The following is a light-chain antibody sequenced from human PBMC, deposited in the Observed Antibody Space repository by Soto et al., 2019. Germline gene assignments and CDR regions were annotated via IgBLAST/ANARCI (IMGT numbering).Light chain of an antibody. V-gene: IGLV2-8*01. CDR1: SSDVGGYNF. CDR3: SSYAGTNNRYV. CDR2: EVN. J-gene: IGLJ1*01. Sequence: SALTQPPSASGSPGQSVTISCTGTSSDVGGYNFVSWYQQHPGKAPKLIIYEVNKRPSGVPDRFSASKSGNTASLTVSGLQAEDEADYYCSSYAGTNNRYVFGTGTKLTVL.